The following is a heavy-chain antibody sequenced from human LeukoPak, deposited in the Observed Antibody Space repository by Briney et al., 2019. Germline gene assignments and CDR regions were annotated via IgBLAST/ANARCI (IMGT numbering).Heavy chain of an antibody. CDR3: ASEGVTNYVGNWFDP. CDR2: IIPIFGTA. J-gene: IGHJ5*02. D-gene: IGHD1-7*01. Sequence: ASVKVSCKASGGTFSSYAISWVRQAPGQGLEWMGGIIPIFGTANYAQKFQGRVTITTDESTSTAYMELSSLRSEDTAVYYCASEGVTNYVGNWFDPWGQGTLVTVSS. V-gene: IGHV1-69*05. CDR1: GGTFSSYA.